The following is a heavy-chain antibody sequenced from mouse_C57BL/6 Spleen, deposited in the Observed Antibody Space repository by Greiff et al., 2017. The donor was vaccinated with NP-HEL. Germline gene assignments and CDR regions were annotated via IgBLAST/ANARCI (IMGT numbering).Heavy chain of an antibody. D-gene: IGHD1-1*01. V-gene: IGHV1-80*01. J-gene: IGHJ4*01. CDR3: TRGKYYGSSIMDY. Sequence: QVQLQQSGAELVKPGASVKISCKASGYAFSSYWMNWVKQRPGKGLEWIGQIYPGDGDTNYNGKFKGKATLTADKSSSTAYMQLSSLTSEDSAVYFCTRGKYYGSSIMDYWGQGTSVTVSS. CDR2: IYPGDGDT. CDR1: GYAFSSYW.